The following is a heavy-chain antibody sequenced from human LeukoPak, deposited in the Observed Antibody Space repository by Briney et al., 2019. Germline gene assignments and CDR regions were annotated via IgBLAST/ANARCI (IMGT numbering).Heavy chain of an antibody. J-gene: IGHJ5*02. Sequence: SETLSLTCAVYGGSFSGYYWSWIRQPPGKGLEWIGEINHSGSTNYNPSLKSRVTISVDTSKNQFSLKLSSVTAADTAVYYCAVRWVSIAAAGRDNWFDPWAREPWSPSPQ. V-gene: IGHV4-34*01. CDR1: GGSFSGYY. CDR3: AVRWVSIAAAGRDNWFDP. CDR2: INHSGST. D-gene: IGHD6-13*01.